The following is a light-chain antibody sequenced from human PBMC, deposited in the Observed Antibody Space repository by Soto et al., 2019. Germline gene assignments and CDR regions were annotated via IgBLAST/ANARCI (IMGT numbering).Light chain of an antibody. CDR3: HQYNSFPWT. CDR2: RAS. Sequence: DIQMTQSPSTLSASVGDRVTITCRASQGISSWLAWYQRKPGKAPKLLIYRASSLGSGVPSRFSGSGSGTEFTLTISSLQPDDFATYYCHQYNSFPWTFGQGTKVEIK. CDR1: QGISSW. J-gene: IGKJ1*01. V-gene: IGKV1-5*03.